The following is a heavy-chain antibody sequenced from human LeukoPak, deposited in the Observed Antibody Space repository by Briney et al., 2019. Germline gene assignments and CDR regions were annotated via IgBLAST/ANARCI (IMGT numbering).Heavy chain of an antibody. CDR2: INHSGST. Sequence: SETLSLTCAVYGVSFSGYYWSWIRQPPGKGLEWIGEINHSGSTTYNPSLKSRVTISVDTSKNQFSLKLTSVTAADTAVYYCAREDLGAETTMDYWGQETLVTVSS. D-gene: IGHD1-1*01. CDR3: AREDLGAETTMDY. J-gene: IGHJ4*02. CDR1: GVSFSGYY. V-gene: IGHV4-34*01.